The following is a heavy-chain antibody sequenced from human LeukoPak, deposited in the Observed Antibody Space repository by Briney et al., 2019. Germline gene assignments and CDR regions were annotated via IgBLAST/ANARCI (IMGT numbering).Heavy chain of an antibody. D-gene: IGHD3-22*01. V-gene: IGHV4-59*01. J-gene: IGHJ4*02. CDR3: ARADDSSGYYFDY. CDR1: GGSISSYY. CDR2: IYYSGST. Sequence: TSETLSLTCTVSGGSISSYYWSWIRQPPGKGLEWIGYIYYSGSTNYNPSLKSRVTISVDTSKNQFSLKLSSVTAADTAVYYCARADDSSGYYFDYWGQGTLVTVSS.